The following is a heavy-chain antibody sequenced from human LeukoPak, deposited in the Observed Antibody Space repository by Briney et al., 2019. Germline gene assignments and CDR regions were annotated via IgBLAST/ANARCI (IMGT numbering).Heavy chain of an antibody. Sequence: KASETLSLTCTVSGGSISSYYWSWIRQPAGKGLEWIGRTYTSGSTNYNPSLKSRVTMSVATSKHQFSLKLSSVTAADTALYFCARDDGYSSGWAYWGQGALVIVSS. V-gene: IGHV4-4*07. CDR3: ARDDGYSSGWAY. CDR2: TYTSGST. D-gene: IGHD6-19*01. J-gene: IGHJ4*02. CDR1: GGSISSYY.